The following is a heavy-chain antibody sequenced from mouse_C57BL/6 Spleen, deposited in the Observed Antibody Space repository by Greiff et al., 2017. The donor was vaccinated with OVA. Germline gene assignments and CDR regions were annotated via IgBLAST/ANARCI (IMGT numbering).Heavy chain of an antibody. Sequence: VQLQESGPELVKPGASVKISCKASGYAFSSSWMNWVKQRPGKGLEWIGRIYPGDGDTNYNGKFKGKATLTADKSSSTAYMQLSSLTSEDSAVYFCARWGLLSWFAYWGQGTLVTVSA. D-gene: IGHD2-3*01. V-gene: IGHV1-82*01. CDR2: IYPGDGDT. CDR3: ARWGLLSWFAY. CDR1: GYAFSSSW. J-gene: IGHJ3*01.